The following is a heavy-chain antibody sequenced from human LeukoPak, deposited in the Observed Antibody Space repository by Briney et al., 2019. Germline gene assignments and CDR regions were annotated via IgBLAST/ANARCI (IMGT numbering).Heavy chain of an antibody. CDR1: GFTFSSYG. J-gene: IGHJ4*02. Sequence: PGRSLRLSCAASGFTFSSYGMHWVRQAPGKGLEWVAVIWYDGSNKYYADSVKGRFSISRDNSKNTLYLQVNSLRVEDTAVYYCAKDLSGTYSFDYWGQGTLVTVSS. CDR3: AKDLSGTYSFDY. D-gene: IGHD3-10*01. CDR2: IWYDGSNK. V-gene: IGHV3-33*06.